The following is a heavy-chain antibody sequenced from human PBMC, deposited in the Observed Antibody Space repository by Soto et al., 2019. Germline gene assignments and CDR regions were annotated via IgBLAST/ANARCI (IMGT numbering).Heavy chain of an antibody. CDR2: IRNKANSYST. J-gene: IGHJ3*02. V-gene: IGHV3-72*01. Sequence: PGGSLRLSCEASGFTFSDNYMNWVRQAPGKGLEWVGRIRNKANSYSTEYAASVRGRFTVSRDDAKKSVDLQMNSLKIEVTAVYYCARAGSPRIYGVSSWVPFDIWGQGTMVTVSP. CDR1: GFTFSDNY. CDR3: ARAGSPRIYGVSSWVPFDI. D-gene: IGHD4-17*01.